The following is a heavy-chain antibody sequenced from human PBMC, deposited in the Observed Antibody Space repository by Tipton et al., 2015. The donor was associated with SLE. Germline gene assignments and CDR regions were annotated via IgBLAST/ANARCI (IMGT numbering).Heavy chain of an antibody. J-gene: IGHJ3*02. V-gene: IGHV4-34*01. Sequence: TLSLTCAVSGGSFRGFYCSWIRQPPGKGLERLGEVNHSGSTNYNPSLKSRVTLSVDTSKTQFSLKLSAVTAADTSVYYCARSDCSGGSYYSKGHAFDIWGQGTMVTVSS. CDR2: VNHSGST. CDR1: GGSFRGFY. D-gene: IGHD2-15*01. CDR3: ARSDCSGGSYYSKGHAFDI.